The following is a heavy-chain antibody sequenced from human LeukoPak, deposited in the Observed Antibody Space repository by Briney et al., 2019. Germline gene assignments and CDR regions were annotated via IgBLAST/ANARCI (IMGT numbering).Heavy chain of an antibody. V-gene: IGHV3-30*04. Sequence: PGGPLRLSCAAPGFTFSSYAMHWVRQAPGKGLEWVAVISYDGSNKYYADSVKGRFTISRDNSKNTLYLQMNSLRAEDTAVYYCARSGSSGYSFDYWGQGTLVTVSS. CDR1: GFTFSSYA. CDR2: ISYDGSNK. CDR3: ARSGSSGYSFDY. D-gene: IGHD3-22*01. J-gene: IGHJ4*02.